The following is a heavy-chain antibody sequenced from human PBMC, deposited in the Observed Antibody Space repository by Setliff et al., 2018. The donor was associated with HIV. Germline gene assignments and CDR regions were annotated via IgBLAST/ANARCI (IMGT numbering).Heavy chain of an antibody. J-gene: IGHJ6*04. CDR3: ASGKGVRGVIIRGGLDV. Sequence: ASVKVSCKTSGHPFSNYDIIWVRRATGQGLEWMGWINTNSGATGYAQKFKDRFIMTRDTSIRTAYMELGRLTSEDTAVYYCASGKGVRGVIIRGGLDVWGKGTTVTVSS. V-gene: IGHV1-8*01. D-gene: IGHD3-10*01. CDR1: GHPFSNYD. CDR2: INTNSGAT.